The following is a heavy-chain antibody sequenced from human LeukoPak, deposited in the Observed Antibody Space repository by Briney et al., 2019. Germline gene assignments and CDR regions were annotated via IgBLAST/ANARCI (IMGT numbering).Heavy chain of an antibody. CDR1: GGSFGGYY. J-gene: IGHJ4*02. CDR2: ISHSRNT. CDR3: ARHKPGGIYSGSYYRHDYFDY. D-gene: IGHD1-26*01. V-gene: IGHV4-34*01. Sequence: PSETLSLTCAVYGGSFGGYYWSYIRQPPGKGLEWIGEISHSRNTNYNPSLKSRVTISVDPSKNQFSLKLSSVTAADTAVYYCARHKPGGIYSGSYYRHDYFDYWGQGTLVTVSS.